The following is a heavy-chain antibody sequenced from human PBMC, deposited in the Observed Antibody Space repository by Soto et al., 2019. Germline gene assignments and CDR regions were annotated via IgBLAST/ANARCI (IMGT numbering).Heavy chain of an antibody. V-gene: IGHV1-3*01. CDR1: GYTFTSYA. CDR2: INAGNGNT. CDR3: ARDRYGSGGNGAFDI. Sequence: ASVKVSCKASGYTFTSYAMHWVRQAPGQRLEWMGWINAGNGNTKYSQKFQGRVTITRDTSASTAYMELSSLRSEDTAVYYCARDRYGSGGNGAFDIWGQGTMVTVSS. D-gene: IGHD3-10*01. J-gene: IGHJ3*02.